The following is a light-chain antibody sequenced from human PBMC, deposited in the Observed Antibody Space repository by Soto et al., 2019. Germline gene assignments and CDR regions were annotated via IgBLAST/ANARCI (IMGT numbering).Light chain of an antibody. CDR1: QSVLIN. CDR2: GAS. Sequence: EIVMTQSPGTLSVSPGERATLSCRARQSVLINLAWYQQKPGHAPRLLISGASTRATGIPARFSGSGSDKEFPRTLSSLQSEYVAVYYCQQYNSWPPLTFGGGTKVEIK. CDR3: QQYNSWPPLT. J-gene: IGKJ4*01. V-gene: IGKV3D-15*01.